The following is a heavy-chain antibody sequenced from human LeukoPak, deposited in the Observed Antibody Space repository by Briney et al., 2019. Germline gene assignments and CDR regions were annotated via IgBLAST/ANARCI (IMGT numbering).Heavy chain of an antibody. CDR3: YSMIVVEIRVINDY. CDR1: GFTVSSNY. CDR2: IYSGGST. D-gene: IGHD3-22*01. Sequence: QPGGSLRLSCAVSGFTVSSNYMSWVRQAPGKGLEWVSVIYSGGSTYYADSVKGRFTTSRDNSKNTLYLQMNSLRAEDTAVYYCYSMIVVEIRVINDYWGQGTLVTVSS. V-gene: IGHV3-66*01. J-gene: IGHJ4*02.